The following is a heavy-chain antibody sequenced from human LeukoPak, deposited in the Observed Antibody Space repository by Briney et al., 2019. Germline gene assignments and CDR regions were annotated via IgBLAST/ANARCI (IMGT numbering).Heavy chain of an antibody. V-gene: IGHV1-8*01. D-gene: IGHD6-13*01. CDR2: MNPNSGNT. CDR1: GYTFTSYD. J-gene: IGHJ3*02. CDR3: ARAVAAAGMVAFDI. Sequence: ASVKVSCKASGYTFTSYDINWVRQATGQGLEWMGWMNPNSGNTGYAQKFQGRVTMTRNTSISTAYMELSRLRSEDTAVYYCARAVAAAGMVAFDIWGQGTMVTVSS.